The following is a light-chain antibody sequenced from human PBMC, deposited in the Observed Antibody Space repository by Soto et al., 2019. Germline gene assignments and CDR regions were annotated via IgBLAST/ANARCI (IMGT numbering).Light chain of an antibody. V-gene: IGLV1-44*01. CDR1: SSNIGSNP. CDR2: TNN. CDR3: AAWDDSLEGVV. Sequence: QSVLTQPPSASETPGQRVTISCSGSSSNIGSNPVSWYQHLPGTAPKVLIFTNNQRPSGVPDRVSGSKSGTSASLAISGLRSEDEAHYYCAAWDDSLEGVVLGGGTQLTVL. J-gene: IGLJ3*02.